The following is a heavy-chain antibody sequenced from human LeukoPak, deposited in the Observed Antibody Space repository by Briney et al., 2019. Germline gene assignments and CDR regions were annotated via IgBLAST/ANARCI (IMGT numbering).Heavy chain of an antibody. Sequence: ASVKVSCKASGYTFTSYDINWVRQATGQGLEWMGWMNPNSGNTGYAQKFQGRVTMTRNTSISTAYMELSSLRPEDTAVYFCAKELYFGSGSHPDYWGQGTLVRVSS. CDR3: AKELYFGSGSHPDY. J-gene: IGHJ4*02. D-gene: IGHD3-10*01. V-gene: IGHV1-8*01. CDR1: GYTFTSYD. CDR2: MNPNSGNT.